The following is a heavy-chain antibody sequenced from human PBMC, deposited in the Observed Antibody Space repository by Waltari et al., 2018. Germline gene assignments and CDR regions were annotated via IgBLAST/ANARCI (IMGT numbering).Heavy chain of an antibody. D-gene: IGHD2-2*01. V-gene: IGHV4-4*07. J-gene: IGHJ5*02. CDR2: IYASGST. CDR3: ARDPHIVVVPAAKGNPSYNWFDP. CDR1: GGSISSYY. Sequence: QVQLQESGPGLVKPSETLSLTCTVSGGSISSYYWSWIRQPAGKGLEWIGRIYASGSTNYNPSLKSRVTMSVDTSKNQFSLKLSSVTAADTAVYYCARDPHIVVVPAAKGNPSYNWFDPWGQGTLVTVSS.